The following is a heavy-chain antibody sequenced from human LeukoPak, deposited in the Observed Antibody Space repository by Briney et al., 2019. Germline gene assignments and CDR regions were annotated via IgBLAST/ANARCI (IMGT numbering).Heavy chain of an antibody. CDR3: ARDGERYCGGDCYLDY. J-gene: IGHJ4*02. CDR2: ISGNGGGT. D-gene: IGHD2-21*02. V-gene: IGHV3-64*01. Sequence: GGSLRLSCAASGLTFSNYALHWVRQAPGKGLEAVSTISGNGGGTFYSNSVKGRFIISRDNSKNTLYLQMGSLRAEDMAVYYCARDGERYCGGDCYLDYWGQGTLVTVSS. CDR1: GLTFSNYA.